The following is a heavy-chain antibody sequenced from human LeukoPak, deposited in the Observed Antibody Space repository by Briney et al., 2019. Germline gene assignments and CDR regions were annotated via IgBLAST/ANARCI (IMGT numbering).Heavy chain of an antibody. J-gene: IGHJ3*02. CDR1: EFTFSTYS. Sequence: PGGSLRLSCVVSEFTFSTYSMNWVRQAPGRGLEWVSSIGSRGNFIYYADSVKGRFTISRDNAKNSLYLQMNGLRAEDTAVYYCARERYSTIENDGLDMWGQGTMVTVSS. D-gene: IGHD3-16*02. V-gene: IGHV3-21*01. CDR2: IGSRGNFI. CDR3: ARERYSTIENDGLDM.